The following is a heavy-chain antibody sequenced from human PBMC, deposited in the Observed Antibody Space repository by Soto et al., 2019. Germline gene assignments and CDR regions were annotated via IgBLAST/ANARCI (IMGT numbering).Heavy chain of an antibody. D-gene: IGHD1-7*01. CDR3: ARQHTSNWNSPNYYYYYGMDV. CDR2: INPGDSGT. J-gene: IGHJ6*02. Sequence: GESLKISCKGSGYNFGNYWIGWVRQMPGKGLEWMGVINPGDSGTTYSPSFQGQVTISADKSISTAYLQWSSLKASDTAVYYCARQHTSNWNSPNYYYYYGMDVWGQGTTVT. CDR1: GYNFGNYW. V-gene: IGHV5-51*01.